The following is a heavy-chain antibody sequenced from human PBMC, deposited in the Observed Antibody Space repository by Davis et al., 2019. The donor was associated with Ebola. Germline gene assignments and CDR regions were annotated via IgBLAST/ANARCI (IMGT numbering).Heavy chain of an antibody. J-gene: IGHJ4*02. V-gene: IGHV3-30*02. CDR3: AKQDDSGWYGIDDC. CDR2: IRYDGSDK. D-gene: IGHD6-19*01. Sequence: PGGSLRLSCVASGFSSSSYGMYWVRQAPGKGLEWVAFIRYDGSDKYYGDSVKGRFTISRDNSKNTLYLQINSLRPDDTALYYCAKQDDSGWYGIDDCWGQGTLVTVSS. CDR1: GFSSSSYG.